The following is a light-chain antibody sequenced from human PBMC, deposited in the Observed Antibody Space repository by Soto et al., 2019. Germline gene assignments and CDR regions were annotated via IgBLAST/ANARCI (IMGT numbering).Light chain of an antibody. Sequence: SYELTQPPSVSVSPGQTASITCSGDKLGNKYASWYQQKPGQSPVLVIYQDTKRPSGIPERFSGSNSGNTATLTISGTQAMDEAAYYCQAWDSSTAIFGTGTKVTVL. CDR1: KLGNKY. CDR2: QDT. V-gene: IGLV3-1*01. CDR3: QAWDSSTAI. J-gene: IGLJ1*01.